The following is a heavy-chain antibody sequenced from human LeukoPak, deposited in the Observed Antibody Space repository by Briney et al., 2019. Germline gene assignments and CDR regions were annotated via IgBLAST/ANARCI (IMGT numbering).Heavy chain of an antibody. D-gene: IGHD2-2*01. V-gene: IGHV4-39*07. J-gene: IGHJ4*02. Sequence: SETLSLTCTVSGGSISSSSYYWGWIRQPPGKGLEWIGSIYYSGSTYYNPSLKSRVTISVDASKNQFSLKLSSVTAADTAVYYCARVPYQLHYFDYWGQGTLVTVSS. CDR3: ARVPYQLHYFDY. CDR2: IYYSGST. CDR1: GGSISSSSYY.